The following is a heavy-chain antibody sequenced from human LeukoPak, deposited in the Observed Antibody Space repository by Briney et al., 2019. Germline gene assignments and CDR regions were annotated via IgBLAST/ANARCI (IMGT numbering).Heavy chain of an antibody. J-gene: IGHJ5*02. D-gene: IGHD6-13*01. Sequence: SETLSLTCAVYGGSFSGYYWSWIRQPPGKGLEWIGEINHSGSTNYNPSLKSRVTISVDTSKNQFSLKLSSVTAADTAVYCCARAAAAGRGGNWFDPWGQGTLVTVSS. CDR3: ARAAAAGRGGNWFDP. CDR2: INHSGST. CDR1: GGSFSGYY. V-gene: IGHV4-34*01.